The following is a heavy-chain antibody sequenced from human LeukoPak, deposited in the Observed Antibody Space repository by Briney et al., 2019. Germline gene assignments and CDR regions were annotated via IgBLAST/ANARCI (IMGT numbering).Heavy chain of an antibody. Sequence: GASVKVSCKASGYTFTGYYMHWVRQAPGQGLEWMGIINPSGGSTSYAQKFQGRVTMTRDTSTSTVYMELSSLRSEDTAVYYCARDPTYYYGSGSYHWFDPWGQGTLVTVSS. D-gene: IGHD3-10*01. J-gene: IGHJ5*02. CDR3: ARDPTYYYGSGSYHWFDP. CDR1: GYTFTGYY. V-gene: IGHV1-46*01. CDR2: INPSGGST.